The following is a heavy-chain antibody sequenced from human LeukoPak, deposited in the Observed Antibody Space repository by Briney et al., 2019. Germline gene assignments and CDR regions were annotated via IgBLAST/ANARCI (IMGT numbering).Heavy chain of an antibody. Sequence: PSETLSLTCTVAGGSISSGDYYWSCIRQPPGKGLECIGYISYSGSTYYNPSLKSRVTMSVDTSKHQFSLKLSSVTAADTAVYYCAREFAWEPLFNWGQGTLVTVSS. CDR2: ISYSGST. D-gene: IGHD1-26*01. CDR3: AREFAWEPLFN. CDR1: GGSISSGDYY. J-gene: IGHJ4*02. V-gene: IGHV4-30-4*01.